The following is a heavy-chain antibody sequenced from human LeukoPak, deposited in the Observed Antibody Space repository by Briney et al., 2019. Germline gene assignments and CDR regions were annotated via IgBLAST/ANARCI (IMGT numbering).Heavy chain of an antibody. J-gene: IGHJ4*02. CDR2: ISTRGRT. CDR3: ARDLDSSGYYHVVDS. D-gene: IGHD3-22*01. Sequence: TGGSLRLSCADSGFTFSSYAMRWVRQAPGKGLELVSLISTRGRTHYADSVQGRFTISTDNSKNTLTLHMNSLRAEDTAVYYCARDLDSSGYYHVVDSWGQGALVTVSS. CDR1: GFTFSSYA. V-gene: IGHV3-23*01.